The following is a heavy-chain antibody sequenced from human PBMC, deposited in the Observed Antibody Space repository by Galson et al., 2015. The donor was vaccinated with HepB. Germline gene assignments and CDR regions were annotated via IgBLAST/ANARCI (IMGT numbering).Heavy chain of an antibody. Sequence: ETLSLTCAVYGGSFSGYYWSWIRQPPGKGLEWIGEINHSGSTNYNPSLKSRVTISVDTSKNQFSLKLSSVTAADTAVYYCARASSFIVDLAGYGDEAFDIWGQGTMVTVSS. J-gene: IGHJ3*02. CDR2: INHSGST. D-gene: IGHD1-26*01. CDR3: ARASSFIVDLAGYGDEAFDI. CDR1: GGSFSGYY. V-gene: IGHV4-34*01.